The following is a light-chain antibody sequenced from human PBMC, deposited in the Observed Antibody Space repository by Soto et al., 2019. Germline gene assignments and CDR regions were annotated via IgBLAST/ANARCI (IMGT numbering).Light chain of an antibody. Sequence: EIVMTQSPATLSVSPGERATLSCRASQSVSSNLAWYQQKPGQAPRLLIYGASNRATRIPARFSGSGSGTEFALTISTLPSEESAVYYCQQYNNWPNTFGQGTRLEIK. CDR3: QQYNNWPNT. CDR2: GAS. V-gene: IGKV3D-15*01. CDR1: QSVSSN. J-gene: IGKJ5*01.